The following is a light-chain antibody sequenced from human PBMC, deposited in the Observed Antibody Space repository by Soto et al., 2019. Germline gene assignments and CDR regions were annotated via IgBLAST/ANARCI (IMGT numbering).Light chain of an antibody. CDR3: QLNGSSPPVYT. Sequence: EIVLTQSPGTLSLSPGERATLSCRASQSVSSNYLAWYQQKPGQAPRLLIYGASSRVTGIPDRFSGSGSGIDFSLTISRLEPEDFAVYYCQLNGSSPPVYTFGQGTNLDIK. CDR2: GAS. V-gene: IGKV3-20*01. J-gene: IGKJ2*01. CDR1: QSVSSNY.